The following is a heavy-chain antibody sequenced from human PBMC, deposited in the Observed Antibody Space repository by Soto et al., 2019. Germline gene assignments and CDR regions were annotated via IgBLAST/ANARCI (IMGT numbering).Heavy chain of an antibody. D-gene: IGHD2-15*01. V-gene: IGHV2-5*01. CDR3: ARRRFAARWYWGAFDI. J-gene: IGHJ3*02. Sequence: SGPTLVNPTQTLTLTCTFSGFSLTASGMGVGWIRQPPGKALEWLGLIYWNDDDRFSPSLENRLTITKDTSKNQVVLTLTNMDPVDTATYFCARRRFAARWYWGAFDIWGPGAQVTV. CDR2: IYWNDDD. CDR1: GFSLTASGMG.